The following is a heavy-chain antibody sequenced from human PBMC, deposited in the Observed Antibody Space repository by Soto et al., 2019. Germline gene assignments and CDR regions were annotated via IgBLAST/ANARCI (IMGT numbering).Heavy chain of an antibody. CDR2: ISAYNGNT. Sequence: QVQLVQSGAEVKKPGASVKVSCKASGYTFTSYGISWVRQAPGQGLEWMGWISAYNGNTKYVQKFQGRVTMTTDTYTSIAYMELRGLGSDDTAVYYCAGDAAAGLYDHWGQGTLVTVSS. J-gene: IGHJ4*02. CDR1: GYTFTSYG. D-gene: IGHD6-13*01. V-gene: IGHV1-18*01. CDR3: AGDAAAGLYDH.